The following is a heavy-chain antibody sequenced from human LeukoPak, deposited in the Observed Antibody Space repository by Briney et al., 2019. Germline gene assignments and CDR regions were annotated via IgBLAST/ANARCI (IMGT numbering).Heavy chain of an antibody. D-gene: IGHD3-10*01. CDR3: ARGGLLWFGELLNWFGP. J-gene: IGHJ5*02. Sequence: ASVKVSCKTSGYTFTSYDLNWVRQATGQGLEWMGWVNPNSGGTNYAQKFQGRVTMTRDTSISTAYMELSRLRSDDTAVYYCARGGLLWFGELLNWFGPWGQGTLVTVSS. CDR1: GYTFTSYD. V-gene: IGHV1-2*02. CDR2: VNPNSGGT.